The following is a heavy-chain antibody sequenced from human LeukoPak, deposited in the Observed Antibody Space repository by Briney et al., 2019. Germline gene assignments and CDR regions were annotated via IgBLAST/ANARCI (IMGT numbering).Heavy chain of an antibody. CDR3: ARDSYSGRAHFDS. V-gene: IGHV4-59*01. CDR1: GCSISSYY. D-gene: IGHD5-12*01. Sequence: PSETLSLTCTVSGCSISSYYWNWIGQPPGKGLEWIGYIHYSGSTNYIPSLKSRVTISVDTSKNQFSLKLSSVTAADTAVYYCARDSYSGRAHFDSWGQGTLVTVSS. CDR2: IHYSGST. J-gene: IGHJ4*02.